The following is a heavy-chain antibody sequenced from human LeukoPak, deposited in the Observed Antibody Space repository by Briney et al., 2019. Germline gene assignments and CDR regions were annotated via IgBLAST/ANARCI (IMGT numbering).Heavy chain of an antibody. CDR1: GGSISSYY. V-gene: IGHV4-59*08. Sequence: PSETLSLTCTVSGGSISSYYWSWVRQPPGKGLEWIGYIYYSGSTNYNPPLKSRVSMSVDTSKNQFSLKLSSVTAADTAVYYCARLLGRRGSSYGYDYWGQGTLVTVSS. CDR3: ARLLGRRGSSYGYDY. D-gene: IGHD5-18*01. J-gene: IGHJ4*02. CDR2: IYYSGST.